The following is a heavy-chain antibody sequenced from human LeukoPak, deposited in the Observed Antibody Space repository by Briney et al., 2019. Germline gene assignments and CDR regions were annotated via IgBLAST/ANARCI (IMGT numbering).Heavy chain of an antibody. D-gene: IGHD4-17*01. J-gene: IGHJ4*02. V-gene: IGHV4-4*07. CDR3: ARGRHDYGAFDY. Sequence: SETLSLTCTVSGGSISSYYWSWIRHPAGKGLEWIGRIYTSGSTNYNPSLKSRVTMSVDTAKNQFSLKLSSVTAADTAVYYCARGRHDYGAFDYWGQGTLVTVSS. CDR1: GGSISSYY. CDR2: IYTSGST.